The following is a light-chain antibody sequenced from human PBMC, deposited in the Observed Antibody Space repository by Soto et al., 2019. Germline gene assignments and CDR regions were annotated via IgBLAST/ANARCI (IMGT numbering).Light chain of an antibody. CDR1: QSVGSN. V-gene: IGKV3-20*01. Sequence: EIVMTQSPATRSTSAGERATLSWRASQSVGSNLAWYQQTPGQAPRLLIYDASSRAAGIPARFSGIGSGTDFTLTSSIMEPEDFAEDYCQRYGSPCTFGQGTKVDIK. CDR3: QRYGSPCT. J-gene: IGKJ1*01. CDR2: DAS.